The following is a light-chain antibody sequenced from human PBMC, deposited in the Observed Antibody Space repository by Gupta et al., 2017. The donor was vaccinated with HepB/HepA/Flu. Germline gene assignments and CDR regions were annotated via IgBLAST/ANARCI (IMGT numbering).Light chain of an antibody. CDR3: QQYDNWPPLT. CDR1: QSVSSS. Sequence: EIVMTQSPATLSVSPGERATLSYRASQSVSSSLAWYQQKPGQAPRLLIYGASTRATGIPARFSGGGSGTEFTLTISSLQSEDFAVYYCQQYDNWPPLTFGGGTKVEIK. V-gene: IGKV3-15*01. J-gene: IGKJ4*01. CDR2: GAS.